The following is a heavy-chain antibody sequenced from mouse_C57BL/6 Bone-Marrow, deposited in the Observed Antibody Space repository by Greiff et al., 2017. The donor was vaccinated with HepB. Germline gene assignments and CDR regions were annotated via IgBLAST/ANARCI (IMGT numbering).Heavy chain of an antibody. CDR2: INPYNGGT. CDR1: GYTFTDYY. D-gene: IGHD1-1*01. J-gene: IGHJ4*01. Sequence: EVKLVESGPVLVKPGASVKMSCKASGYTFTDYYMNWVKQSHGKSLEWIGVINPYNGGTSYNQKFKGKATLTVDKSSSTAYMELNSLTSEDSAVYYCARGGYYGTSDAMDYWGQGTSVTVSS. V-gene: IGHV1-19*01. CDR3: ARGGYYGTSDAMDY.